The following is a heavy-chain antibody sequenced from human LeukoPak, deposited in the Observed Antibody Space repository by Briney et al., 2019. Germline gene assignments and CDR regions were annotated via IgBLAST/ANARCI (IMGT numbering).Heavy chain of an antibody. V-gene: IGHV3-11*04. D-gene: IGHD3-10*01. J-gene: IGHJ6*03. CDR3: ARDKGYYGSGSFYYYYYMDV. CDR2: ISSSGSTI. Sequence: GGSLRLSCAAPGFTFSDYYMSWIRQAPGKGLEWVSYISSSGSTIYYADSVKGRFTISRDNAKNSLYLQMNSLRAEDTAVYYCARDKGYYGSGSFYYYYYMDVWGKGTTVTVSS. CDR1: GFTFSDYY.